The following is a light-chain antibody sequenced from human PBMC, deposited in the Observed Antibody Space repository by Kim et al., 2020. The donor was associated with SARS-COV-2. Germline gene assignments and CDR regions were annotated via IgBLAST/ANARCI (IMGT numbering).Light chain of an antibody. CDR1: SGSVSTSYY. J-gene: IGLJ3*02. Sequence: GGTVTRTCGLSSGSVSTSYYPSWYQQTPGQAPRTLIYSTNTRSSGVPGRFSGSILGNKAALTITGAHADDESDYYCVLYMGSGIWVFGGGTKLTVL. CDR2: STN. CDR3: VLYMGSGIWV. V-gene: IGLV8-61*01.